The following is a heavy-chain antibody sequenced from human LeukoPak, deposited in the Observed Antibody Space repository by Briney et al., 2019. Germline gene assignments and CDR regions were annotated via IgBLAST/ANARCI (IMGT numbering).Heavy chain of an antibody. V-gene: IGHV3-23*01. Sequence: GGSLRLSCAASGFTFSSYAMSWVRQAPGKGLEWVSAISGSGGSTYYADSVKGRFTISRDNSKNTLYLQMNRLRAEDTAVYYCAKDIVVVPAAMWVYWGQGTLVTVSS. CDR2: ISGSGGST. CDR1: GFTFSSYA. J-gene: IGHJ4*02. CDR3: AKDIVVVPAAMWVY. D-gene: IGHD2-2*01.